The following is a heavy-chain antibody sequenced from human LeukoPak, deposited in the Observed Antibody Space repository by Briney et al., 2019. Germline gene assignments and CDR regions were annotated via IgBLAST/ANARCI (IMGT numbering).Heavy chain of an antibody. J-gene: IGHJ3*02. CDR2: IRFDGSDK. CDR3: AKDAPYYYDSSGYGGAFDI. CDR1: GFSFSSYG. V-gene: IGHV3-30*02. Sequence: PGGSLRPSCAASGFSFSSYGMHWVRQAPGKGLEWVAFIRFDGSDKYYADSVKGRFTISRDNSKNTLYLQINSLRAEDTAVYYCAKDAPYYYDSSGYGGAFDIWGQGTMVTVSS. D-gene: IGHD3-22*01.